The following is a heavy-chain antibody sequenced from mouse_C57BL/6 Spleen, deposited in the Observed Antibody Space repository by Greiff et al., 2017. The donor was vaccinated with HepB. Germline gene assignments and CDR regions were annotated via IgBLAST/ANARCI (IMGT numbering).Heavy chain of an antibody. CDR2: IDPSDSET. D-gene: IGHD2-4*01. V-gene: IGHV1-52*01. Sequence: QVQLQQPGAELVRPGSSVKLSCKASGYTFTSYWMHWVKQRPIQGLEWIGNIDPSDSETHYNQKFKDKATLTVDKSSSTAYMQLSSLTSEDFVVYYCARYDYLYYYAMDYWGQGTSGTVSS. CDR1: GYTFTSYW. CDR3: ARYDYLYYYAMDY. J-gene: IGHJ4*01.